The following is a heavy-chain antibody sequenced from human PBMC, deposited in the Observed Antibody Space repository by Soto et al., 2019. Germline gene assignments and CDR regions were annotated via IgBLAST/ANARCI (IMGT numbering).Heavy chain of an antibody. D-gene: IGHD4-17*01. Sequence: QVQLQESGPGVVKPSETLSLTCTVSGGSIRGYSWSWIRQPPGKGLEWIGYVYYSGGTNYSPSFRDRVTISVDTTETQFSLKVNSVTAPATAVYYCAREETPVSPHYFYYGLDAWGQGTTVTVSS. V-gene: IGHV4-59*01. CDR1: GGSIRGYS. CDR2: VYYSGGT. J-gene: IGHJ6*02. CDR3: AREETPVSPHYFYYGLDA.